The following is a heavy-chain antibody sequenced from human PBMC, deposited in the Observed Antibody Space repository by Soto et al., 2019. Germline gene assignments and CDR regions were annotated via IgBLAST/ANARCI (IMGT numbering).Heavy chain of an antibody. CDR3: ARSNEQLDPNLPGTTLAVCAFDI. CDR2: IYWNDDK. J-gene: IGHJ3*02. V-gene: IGHV2-5*01. D-gene: IGHD1-1*01. Sequence: QITLKESGPTLVKPTQTLTLTCTFSGFSLSTSGVGVGWIRQPPGKALEWLALIYWNDDKRYSPSLKSRLTITKDTSKNHVVLTMTNMDPVDTATYYCARSNEQLDPNLPGTTLAVCAFDIWGQGTMVTVSS. CDR1: GFSLSTSGVG.